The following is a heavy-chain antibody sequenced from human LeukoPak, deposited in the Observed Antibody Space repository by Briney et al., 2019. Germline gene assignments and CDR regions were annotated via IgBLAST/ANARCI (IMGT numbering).Heavy chain of an antibody. J-gene: IGHJ6*03. D-gene: IGHD3-10*02. CDR3: AELGITMIGGV. V-gene: IGHV3-48*03. CDR2: ISSSGSTI. CDR1: GFTFSSYE. Sequence: GGSLRLSCAASGFTFSSYEMNWVRQAPGKGLEWVSYISSSGSTIYYADSVKGRFTISRGNAKNSPYLQMNSLRAEDTAVYYCAELGITMIGGVWGKGTTVTISS.